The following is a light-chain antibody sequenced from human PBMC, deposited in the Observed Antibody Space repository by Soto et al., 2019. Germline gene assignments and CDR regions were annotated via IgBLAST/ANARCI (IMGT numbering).Light chain of an antibody. J-gene: IGKJ3*01. CDR3: QQFDSYPRT. CDR1: QAISSY. Sequence: IQLTQSPSSLYASVGDRVTITCRASQAISSYLGWFQQKPGKAPKLLIYAASTLQSGVSSMFSVSGSWTDFTLTISSLPPEDFATYYCQQFDSYPRTFGPWTKVDIK. CDR2: AAS. V-gene: IGKV1-9*01.